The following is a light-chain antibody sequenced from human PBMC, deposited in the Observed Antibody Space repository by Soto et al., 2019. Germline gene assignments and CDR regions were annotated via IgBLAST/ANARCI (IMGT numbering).Light chain of an antibody. CDR1: SSNIGAGYD. CDR2: GNS. CDR3: QSYDSSLSGSGI. Sequence: QPVLTQLPAVSGAPGQRVTISCTGSSSNIGAGYDVHWYQQLPGTAPKLLIYGNSNRPSGVPDRFSGSKSGTSASLAITGLQAEDESDYYCQSYDSSLSGSGIFGTGTKVTV. J-gene: IGLJ1*01. V-gene: IGLV1-40*01.